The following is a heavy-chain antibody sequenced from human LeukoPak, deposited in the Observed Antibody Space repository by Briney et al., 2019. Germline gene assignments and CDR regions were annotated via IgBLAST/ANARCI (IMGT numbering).Heavy chain of an antibody. J-gene: IGHJ6*03. D-gene: IGHD2-2*01. Sequence: GGSLRLSCAASGFTFTNYAMSWVRQAPGKGLEWVSGMSGRGVSTYYADSVKGRFTISSDNSKNTLYLQMNSLSAEDTAVYYCAKRGNPAVGHHYLDVWGKGPRSVSP. CDR3: AKRGNPAVGHHYLDV. CDR1: GFTFTNYA. V-gene: IGHV3-23*01. CDR2: MSGRGVST.